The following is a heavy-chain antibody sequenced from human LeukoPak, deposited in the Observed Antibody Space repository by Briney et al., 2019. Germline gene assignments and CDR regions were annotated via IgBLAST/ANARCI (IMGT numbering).Heavy chain of an antibody. Sequence: PGGSLRLSCAASGFTFSSYSMNWVRQAPGKGLEWVSSISSSSGYIYYPDSVKGRFTISRDNAKNSLYLQMNSLRAEDTAVYYCARISGSPPDYWGQGTLVTVSS. CDR1: GFTFSSYS. CDR2: ISSSSGYI. V-gene: IGHV3-21*01. J-gene: IGHJ4*02. D-gene: IGHD6-25*01. CDR3: ARISGSPPDY.